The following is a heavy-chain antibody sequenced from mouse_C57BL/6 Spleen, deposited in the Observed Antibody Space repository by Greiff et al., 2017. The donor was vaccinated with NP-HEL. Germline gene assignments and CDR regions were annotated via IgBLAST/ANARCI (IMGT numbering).Heavy chain of an antibody. CDR3: ARLEVGYSSAMGG. CDR2: ISSGSSTI. V-gene: IGHV5-17*01. CDR1: GFTFSDYG. D-gene: IGHD2-3*01. J-gene: IGHJ4*01. Sequence: EVKLVESGGGLVKPGGSLKLSCAASGFTFSDYGMHWVRQAPEKGLEWVAYISSGSSTIYYADTVKGRFTISRDNAKNTLFLQMTSLRSEDTAMYYCARLEVGYSSAMGGWGQGATVT.